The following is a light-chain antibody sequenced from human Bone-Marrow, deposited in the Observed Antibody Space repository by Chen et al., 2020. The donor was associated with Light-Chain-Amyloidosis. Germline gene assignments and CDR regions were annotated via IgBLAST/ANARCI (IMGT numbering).Light chain of an antibody. J-gene: IGKJ4*01. V-gene: IGKV3-20*01. CDR1: QTISSNY. CDR2: GSS. Sequence: EIVLTQSPGTLSLSPGEGANLSCRASQTISSNYFTWYQQNFGQAPRLLIYGSSSRATGIPDRFTGSGSGTDFTLTINRLEPEDFAMYYCQQYGTSPLTFGGGTKVEIK. CDR3: QQYGTSPLT.